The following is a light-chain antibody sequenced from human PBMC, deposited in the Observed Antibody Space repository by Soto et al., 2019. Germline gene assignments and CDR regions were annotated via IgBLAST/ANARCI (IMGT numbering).Light chain of an antibody. V-gene: IGKV1-5*03. CDR3: HQYDTYLWT. CDR2: RAS. J-gene: IGKJ5*01. Sequence: EIQMTQSPSTLSASVGDRVTITCRASQSISSWLAWYQQKPGSLPRLLIYRASTLESGVPSRFSGSGSGTEFTLTINSLQPDDFATYYCHQYDTYLWTFGQGTRLEIK. CDR1: QSISSW.